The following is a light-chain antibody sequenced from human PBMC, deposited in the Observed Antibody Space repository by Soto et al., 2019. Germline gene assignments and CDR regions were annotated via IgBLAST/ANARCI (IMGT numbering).Light chain of an antibody. Sequence: EIAFTQSAGTLSLSPGARASLSCRASQSVTSNYLAWYQQKPGQAPGLLIYGASSRATGIPDRFSGSGSGTDFTLTISRLEPEDFAVYYCQQYGSSGTFGQGTKVDIK. CDR3: QQYGSSGT. CDR1: QSVTSNY. V-gene: IGKV3-20*01. CDR2: GAS. J-gene: IGKJ1*01.